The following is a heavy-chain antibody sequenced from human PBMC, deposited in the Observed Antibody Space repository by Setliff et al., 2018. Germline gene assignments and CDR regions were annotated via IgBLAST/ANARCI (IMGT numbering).Heavy chain of an antibody. V-gene: IGHV3-15*01. CDR1: GFTFNNAW. Sequence: GGSLRLSCAASGFTFNNAWMNWVRQAPGKGLEWVGRIKSKTDGGPTDYAAPVKGRFTISRDDSKNTLYLQMNSLKTEDTAIYYCVKLVPQAISSDPWGQGTLVTVSS. D-gene: IGHD3-10*01. CDR2: IKSKTDGGPT. J-gene: IGHJ5*02. CDR3: VKLVPQAISSDP.